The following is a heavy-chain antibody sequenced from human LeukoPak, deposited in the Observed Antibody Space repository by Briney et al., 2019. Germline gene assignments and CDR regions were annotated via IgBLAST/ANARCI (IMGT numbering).Heavy chain of an antibody. CDR2: IYSGGST. D-gene: IGHD2-2*01. Sequence: GGCLRLSCAASGFTVSSNYMSWVRQAPGKGLEWVSVIYSGGSTYYADSVKGRFTISRDNSKNTLYLQMNSLRAEDTAVYYCARAYQLHFDYWGQGTLVTVSS. CDR1: GFTVSSNY. CDR3: ARAYQLHFDY. V-gene: IGHV3-53*01. J-gene: IGHJ4*02.